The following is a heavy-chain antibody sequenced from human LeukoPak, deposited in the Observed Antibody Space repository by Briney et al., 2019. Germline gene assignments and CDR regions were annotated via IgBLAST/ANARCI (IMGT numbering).Heavy chain of an antibody. V-gene: IGHV3-53*01. J-gene: IGHJ4*02. Sequence: GGSLRLSCAASGFTVSSNYMSWVRQAPGKGLEWVSIIYSGGSTFYADSVKGRFTISRDNSKNTLYLQMNSLRAEDTAVYYCARDDGSYYDSSGFDYWGQGTLVTVSS. D-gene: IGHD3-22*01. CDR3: ARDDGSYYDSSGFDY. CDR1: GFTVSSNY. CDR2: IYSGGST.